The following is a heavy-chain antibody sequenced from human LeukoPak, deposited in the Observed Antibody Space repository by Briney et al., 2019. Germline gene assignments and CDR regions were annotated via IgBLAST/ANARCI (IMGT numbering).Heavy chain of an antibody. CDR3: ARAGNDYTNYNYPF. V-gene: IGHV3-49*04. J-gene: IGHJ4*02. Sequence: GRSLILSCKASGFTFGEYDMSWVRQAPGKRLQWIGFIRSKLYRGTTEYAASVKGRFTISRDDSKSIAYLQMSSLKIEDTAIYYCARAGNDYTNYNYPFWGQGTPVTVSS. CDR1: GFTFGEYD. CDR2: IRSKLYRGTT. D-gene: IGHD4-11*01.